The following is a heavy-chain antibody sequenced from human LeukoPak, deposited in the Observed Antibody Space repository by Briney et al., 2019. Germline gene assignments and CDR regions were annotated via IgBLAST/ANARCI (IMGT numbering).Heavy chain of an antibody. J-gene: IGHJ4*02. Sequence: GGSLRLSCAASGFSFSSFEMNWVRQAPGKGLEWFSYISSSGTSIYYADSVKGRFTISRDNAKNSLFLQMNSLRAEDTAIYYCAGAYWGQGTLVTVSS. CDR3: AGAY. CDR1: GFSFSSFE. CDR2: ISSSGTSI. V-gene: IGHV3-48*03.